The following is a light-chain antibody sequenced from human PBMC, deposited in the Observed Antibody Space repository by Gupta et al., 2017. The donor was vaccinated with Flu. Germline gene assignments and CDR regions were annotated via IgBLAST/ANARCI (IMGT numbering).Light chain of an antibody. CDR3: QQYVTTPLT. CDR1: QSVFYSSNNRNY. V-gene: IGKV4-1*01. Sequence: DIVMTQSPDSLAVSLGERATINCKSSQSVFYSSNNRNYLAWYQQKAGQPPKLLFYWASTRESGVPDRFTGSGSGTQFTLTISSLQAEDVAIYYCQQYVTTPLTFGPGTRVDIK. J-gene: IGKJ3*01. CDR2: WAS.